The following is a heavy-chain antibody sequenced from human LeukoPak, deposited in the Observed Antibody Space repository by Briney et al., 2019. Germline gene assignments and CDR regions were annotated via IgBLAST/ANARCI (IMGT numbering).Heavy chain of an antibody. CDR1: GFTFSSYG. CDR3: AKNRARGYFDWTPRAGYYMDV. J-gene: IGHJ6*03. Sequence: GGSLRLSCAASGFTFSSYGMHWVRQAPGKGLEWVAFIRYDGSNKYNTDSVKGRFTISRDNSKDTLYLQMNSPRAEDTAVYFCAKNRARGYFDWTPRAGYYMDVWGKGTTVTISS. D-gene: IGHD3-9*01. CDR2: IRYDGSNK. V-gene: IGHV3-30*02.